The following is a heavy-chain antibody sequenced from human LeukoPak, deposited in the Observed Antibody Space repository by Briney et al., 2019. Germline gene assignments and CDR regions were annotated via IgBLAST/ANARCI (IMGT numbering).Heavy chain of an antibody. CDR1: GFTFSSYA. V-gene: IGHV3-23*01. J-gene: IGHJ4*02. CDR3: AKDPGQKFLWFGVHSSFDY. CDR2: ISGSGGST. D-gene: IGHD3-10*01. Sequence: GGSLRLSCAASGFTFSSYAMSWVRQAPGKGLEWVSAISGSGGSTYYADSVKGRFTISRDNSKNTLYLQMNSLRAEDTAVYYCAKDPGQKFLWFGVHSSFDYWGQGTLVTVSS.